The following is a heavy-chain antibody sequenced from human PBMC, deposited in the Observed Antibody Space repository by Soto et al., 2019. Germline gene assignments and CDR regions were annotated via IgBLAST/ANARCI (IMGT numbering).Heavy chain of an antibody. CDR3: ARRYGYSFDY. CDR2: IYYSGST. V-gene: IGHV4-59*08. CDR1: GGSISNFN. Sequence: LSLTCTVSGGSISNFNWSWIRQPPGKGLEWIGYIYYSGSTNYNPSLKSRVTISVDTSKNQFSLKLSSVTAADTAVYYCARRYGYSFDYWGQGTLVTVSS. J-gene: IGHJ4*02. D-gene: IGHD1-1*01.